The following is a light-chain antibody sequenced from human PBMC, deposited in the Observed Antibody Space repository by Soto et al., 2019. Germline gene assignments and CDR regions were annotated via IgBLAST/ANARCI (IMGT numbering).Light chain of an antibody. V-gene: IGKV1-5*03. CDR2: KAS. J-gene: IGKJ1*01. Sequence: DIQMTQSPSTLSASVGDRVTITCRASQSISNWLAWYQQKPGKAPKLLIYKASNLESGVPSRFSGSGSGTEFTLTISSLQPDDFATYYCQQYSGYSRTFGQGTKVEIK. CDR1: QSISNW. CDR3: QQYSGYSRT.